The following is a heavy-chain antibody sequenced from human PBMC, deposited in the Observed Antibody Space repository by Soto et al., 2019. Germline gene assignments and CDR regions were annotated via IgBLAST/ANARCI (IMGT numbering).Heavy chain of an antibody. Sequence: PSETLSLTCTVSGGSISNADYYWSWVRQPPGKGLEWIGYIYYSGSTYYNPSLKCRVTISLDTSKNQFSLKLSSVTAADTAVYYCARVILVSVALYKFDYWGQGTLVTAPQ. CDR1: GGSISNADYY. CDR2: IYYSGST. D-gene: IGHD2-2*01. J-gene: IGHJ4*02. V-gene: IGHV4-30-4*01. CDR3: ARVILVSVALYKFDY.